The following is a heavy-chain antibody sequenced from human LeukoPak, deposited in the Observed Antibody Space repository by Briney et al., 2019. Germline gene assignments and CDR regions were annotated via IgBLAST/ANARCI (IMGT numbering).Heavy chain of an antibody. CDR2: IWYDGSNK. CDR3: TKDITAGGLDY. D-gene: IGHD6-13*01. Sequence: GTSLRLSCAASGFAFSSYGMHWVRQAPGKGLEWVAVIWYDGSNKYYAGSVKGRFTISRDNAKNSLYLQMNSLRTDDTALYYCTKDITAGGLDYWGQGTLVTVSS. V-gene: IGHV3-33*03. CDR1: GFAFSSYG. J-gene: IGHJ4*02.